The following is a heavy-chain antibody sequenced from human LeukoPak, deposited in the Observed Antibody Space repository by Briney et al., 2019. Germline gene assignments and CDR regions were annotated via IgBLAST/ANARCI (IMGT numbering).Heavy chain of an antibody. J-gene: IGHJ4*02. CDR3: ARSVASGWLDY. D-gene: IGHD6-19*01. CDR2: IYYSGST. CDR1: GGSISSGDYY. Sequence: ASGTLSLTCTVSGGSISSGDYYWSWIRQPPGKGLEWIGYIYYSGSTYYNPSLKSRVTISVDTSKNQFSLKLSSVTAADTAVYYCARSVASGWLDYWGQGTLVTVSS. V-gene: IGHV4-30-4*01.